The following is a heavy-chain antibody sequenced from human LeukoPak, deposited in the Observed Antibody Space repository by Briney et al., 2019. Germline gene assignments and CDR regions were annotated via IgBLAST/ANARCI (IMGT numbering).Heavy chain of an antibody. J-gene: IGHJ4*02. CDR2: IYTSGTT. CDR3: ANSIDFDYGDYYFDD. V-gene: IGHV4-61*02. D-gene: IGHD4-17*01. CDR1: GGSISSGRYY. Sequence: SETLSLTCTVSGGSISSGRYYWSWIRQPAGKGLEWIGRIYTSGTTNYNPSLKSRVTISLDTSKNQFSLKLSSVTAADTAVYYCANSIDFDYGDYYFDDWGQGALVTTSS.